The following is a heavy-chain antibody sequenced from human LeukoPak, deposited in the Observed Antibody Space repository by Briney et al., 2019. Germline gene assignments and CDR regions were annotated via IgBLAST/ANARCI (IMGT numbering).Heavy chain of an antibody. V-gene: IGHV3-23*01. D-gene: IGHD3-22*01. CDR1: GFTFTSYA. J-gene: IGHJ4*02. CDR3: ARSISSGSGAYYRGAFDY. CDR2: ISGSGGNA. Sequence: AGGSLRLSCAASGFTFTSYAISSVRQAPGKGLEWVSAISGSGGNAYYADSVKGRFTSSRDNSKNTLYLQMNSLRAEDTAVYYCARSISSGSGAYYRGAFDYWGMGTLVTVSS.